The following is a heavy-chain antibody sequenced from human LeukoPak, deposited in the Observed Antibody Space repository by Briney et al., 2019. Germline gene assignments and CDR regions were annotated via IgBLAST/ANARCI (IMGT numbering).Heavy chain of an antibody. D-gene: IGHD3-10*01. CDR3: ARGNGSGFSYFDY. Sequence: PGGSLRLSCAASGFTFSNYNMNWVRQAPGKGLEWVSSISSSSSYIYYADSVKGRFTISRDNAKNSLYLQMNSLRAEDTAVYYCARGNGSGFSYFDYWGQGTLVTVSS. J-gene: IGHJ4*02. V-gene: IGHV3-21*04. CDR1: GFTFSNYN. CDR2: ISSSSSYI.